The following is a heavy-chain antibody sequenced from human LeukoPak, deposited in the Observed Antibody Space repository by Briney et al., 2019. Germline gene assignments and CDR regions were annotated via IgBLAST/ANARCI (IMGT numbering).Heavy chain of an antibody. CDR2: ISSSSSYI. D-gene: IGHD2-2*01. Sequence: PGGSLRLSCAVSGFPLSDAWMNWVRQAPGKGLEWVSSISSSSSYIYYADSVKGRFTISRDNAKNSLYLQMNSLRAEDTAVYYCARDRGYCSSTSCYGYYYYGMDVWGQGTTVTVSS. J-gene: IGHJ6*02. V-gene: IGHV3-21*01. CDR1: GFPLSDAW. CDR3: ARDRGYCSSTSCYGYYYYGMDV.